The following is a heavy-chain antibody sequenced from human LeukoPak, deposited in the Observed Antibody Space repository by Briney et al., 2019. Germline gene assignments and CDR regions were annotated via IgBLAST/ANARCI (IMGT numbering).Heavy chain of an antibody. CDR1: GGSISSGDYY. D-gene: IGHD2-15*01. CDR3: ATNLGYCSGGSCYSLRPFDY. Sequence: SQTLSLTCTVSGGSISSGDYYWSWIRQPPGKGLEWIGYIYYSGSTYYNPSLKSRVTISVDTSKNQFSLKLSSVTAADTAVYYCATNLGYCSGGSCYSLRPFDYWGQGTLVTVSS. CDR2: IYYSGST. V-gene: IGHV4-30-4*01. J-gene: IGHJ4*02.